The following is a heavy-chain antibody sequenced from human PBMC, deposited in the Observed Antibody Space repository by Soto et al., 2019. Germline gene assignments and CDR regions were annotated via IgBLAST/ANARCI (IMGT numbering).Heavy chain of an antibody. CDR1: GYSISSGYY. V-gene: IGHV4-38-2*01. J-gene: IGHJ4*02. CDR2: IYHSGST. CDR3: ARAGGSLYYSDY. Sequence: SETLSLTCAVSGYSISSGYYWGWIRQSPGKGLEWIGSIYHSGSTYYNPSLKSRVTIPVDTSKNQFSLKLSSVTAADTAVYYCARAGGSLYYSDYWGQGTQVTVSS. D-gene: IGHD1-26*01.